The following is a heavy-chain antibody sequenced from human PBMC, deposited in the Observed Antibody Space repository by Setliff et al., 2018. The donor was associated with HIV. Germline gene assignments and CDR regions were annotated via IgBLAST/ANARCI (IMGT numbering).Heavy chain of an antibody. Sequence: SETLSLTCTVSGGSISSSTYYWGWIRQPPGKGLEWIGTIYYSGSTYYNPSLKSRLTISVDTSKNQFSLKLSSVTAADTAVYYCARHLWFYYVAESYGYFDYWGQGSLVTVSS. CDR3: ARHLWFYYVAESYGYFDY. D-gene: IGHD3-10*01. J-gene: IGHJ4*02. CDR2: IYYSGST. CDR1: GGSISSSTYY. V-gene: IGHV4-39*01.